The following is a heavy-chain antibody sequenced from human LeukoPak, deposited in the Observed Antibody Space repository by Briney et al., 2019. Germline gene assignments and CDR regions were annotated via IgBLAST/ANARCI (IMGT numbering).Heavy chain of an antibody. V-gene: IGHV4-59*01. Sequence: SETLSLTCTVSGGSISSYYWSWIRQPPGKGLEWIGYIYYSGSTNYNPSLKSRVTISVDTSKNQFSLKLSSVTAADTAVYYCARELGGSYYAGPMLWYFDLWGRGTLVTVSS. CDR3: ARELGGSYYAGPMLWYFDL. CDR2: IYYSGST. CDR1: GGSISSYY. D-gene: IGHD1-26*01. J-gene: IGHJ2*01.